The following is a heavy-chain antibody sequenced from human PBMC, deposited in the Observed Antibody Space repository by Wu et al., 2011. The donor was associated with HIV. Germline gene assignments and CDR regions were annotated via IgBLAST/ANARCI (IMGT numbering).Heavy chain of an antibody. Sequence: QVHLVQSGPEVKKPGASVKVSCKASGYTFSSYGISWVRQAPGQGLEWMGWINVYNGNTNYAQNLQGRVTLTTDTSMSTAYLNLRSLRSDDTAVYYCARTGYSSSWLSPPEDYFDYWGQGTRGHRRPQ. J-gene: IGHJ4*02. CDR2: INVYNGNT. D-gene: IGHD6-13*01. CDR1: GYTFSSYG. V-gene: IGHV1-18*01. CDR3: ARTGYSSSWLSPPEDYFDY.